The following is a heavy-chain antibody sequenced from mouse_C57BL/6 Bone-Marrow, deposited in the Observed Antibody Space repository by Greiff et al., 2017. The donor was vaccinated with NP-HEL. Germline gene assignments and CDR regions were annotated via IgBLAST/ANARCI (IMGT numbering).Heavy chain of an antibody. CDR1: GFTFSDFY. Sequence: EVHLVESGGGLVQSGRSLRLSCATSGFTFSDFYMEWVRQAPGKGLEWIAASRNKANDYTTEYSASVKGRFIVSRDTSPSILYLQMNALRAEDTAIYYCARDASRIYYYGSRGDWYFDVWGTGTTVTVSS. CDR2: SRNKANDYTT. CDR3: ARDASRIYYYGSRGDWYFDV. V-gene: IGHV7-1*01. D-gene: IGHD1-1*01. J-gene: IGHJ1*03.